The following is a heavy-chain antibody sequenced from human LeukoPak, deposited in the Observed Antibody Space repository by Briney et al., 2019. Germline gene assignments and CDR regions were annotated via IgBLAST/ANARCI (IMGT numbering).Heavy chain of an antibody. CDR3: ARQPSAVAGKTFDY. CDR1: GGSLSSYY. V-gene: IGHV4-59*08. Sequence: PSETLSLTCTVSGGSLSSYYWSWIRQLPGKGLEWIGYIYYSGNTNYNPSLKSRVTISVDTSKNQFSLKLSSVTAADTAVYYCARQPSAVAGKTFDYWGQGTLVTVSS. CDR2: IYYSGNT. J-gene: IGHJ4*02. D-gene: IGHD6-19*01.